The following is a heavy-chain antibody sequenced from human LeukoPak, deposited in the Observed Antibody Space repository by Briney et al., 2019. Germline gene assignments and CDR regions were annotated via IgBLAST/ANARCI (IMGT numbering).Heavy chain of an antibody. CDR2: ICYSGST. V-gene: IGHV4-59*01. D-gene: IGHD3-22*01. J-gene: IGHJ6*02. Sequence: SETLSLTCTVSGGSISSYYWSWIRQPPGKGLEWIGYICYSGSTDYNPSLKSRVTISVATSKNQFSLKLSSVTAADTAVYYCARGPYYYDSSGYYYYYGMDVWGQGTTVTVSS. CDR3: ARGPYYYDSSGYYYYYGMDV. CDR1: GGSISSYY.